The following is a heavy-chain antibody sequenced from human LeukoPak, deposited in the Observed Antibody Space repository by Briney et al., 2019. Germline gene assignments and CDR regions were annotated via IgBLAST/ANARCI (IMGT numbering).Heavy chain of an antibody. CDR2: INPSGGST. J-gene: IGHJ4*02. V-gene: IGHV1-46*01. CDR1: GYTFTSYY. D-gene: IGHD2-15*01. CDR3: ARGLGGYIDY. Sequence: ASVKVSCKASGYTFTSYYMHWVRQAPGQGLEWMGIINPSGGSTSYAQKFQGRVTITADKSTSTAYMELSSLRSEDTAVYYCARGLGGYIDYWGQGTLVTVSS.